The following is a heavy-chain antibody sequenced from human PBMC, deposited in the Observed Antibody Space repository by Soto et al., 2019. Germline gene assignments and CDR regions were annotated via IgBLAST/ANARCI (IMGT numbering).Heavy chain of an antibody. CDR1: GGTFSSDA. V-gene: IGHV1-69*01. J-gene: IGHJ2*01. Sequence: QVQLVQSGADVKKPGSSVKVSCKASGGTFSSDAISWVRQSPGQGLEWMGGIIPMFGTAHYAQKFQGRVTITADESTSTAYMELSSLRSEDTAVYYCARTEGYNYGPYWYFDLWGRGTLVTVSS. CDR3: ARTEGYNYGPYWYFDL. D-gene: IGHD5-18*01. CDR2: IIPMFGTA.